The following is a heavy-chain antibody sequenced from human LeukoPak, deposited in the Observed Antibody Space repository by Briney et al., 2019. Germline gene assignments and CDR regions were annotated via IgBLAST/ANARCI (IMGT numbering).Heavy chain of an antibody. D-gene: IGHD3-10*01. Sequence: GGSLRLSCAASGFTFSDYYMSWIRQAPGKGLEWVSYISSSGITIYYADSVKGRFTISTDNAKNSLYLKMNSMRAEETAVYYCARVVPPTDYGSGSYFWDPYYFDYWGQGTLVTVSS. CDR3: ARVVPPTDYGSGSYFWDPYYFDY. J-gene: IGHJ4*02. V-gene: IGHV3-11*01. CDR1: GFTFSDYY. CDR2: ISSSGITI.